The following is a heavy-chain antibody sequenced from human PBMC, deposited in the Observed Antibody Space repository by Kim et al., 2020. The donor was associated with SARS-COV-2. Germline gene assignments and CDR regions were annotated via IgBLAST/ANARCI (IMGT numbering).Heavy chain of an antibody. CDR3: ATSYRSGGCCYGYFDY. CDR2: ISYTGSS. J-gene: IGHJ4*01. D-gene: IGHD2-15*01. Sequence: SETLCLTCTVFGGSMSSSSNYWGWIRQPTGKGLGWIGCISYTGSSYGNPSLKSRAAISVDTSKIQLSLDVTSVIAVDTAAYYCATSYRSGGCCYGYFDY. V-gene: IGHV4-39*01. CDR1: GGSMSSSSNY.